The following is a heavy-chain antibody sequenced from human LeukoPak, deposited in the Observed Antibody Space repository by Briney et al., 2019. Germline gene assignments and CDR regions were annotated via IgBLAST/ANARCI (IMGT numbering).Heavy chain of an antibody. CDR3: AKGVPDY. Sequence: GGSLRLSCAASGFTFSNFAMHWVRQAPGKGLEWVAVISFDGNIKYYADSAKGRFTVSRDNSKNTLYLQMNSLRAEDTAVYYCAKGVPDYWGQGTLVTVSS. V-gene: IGHV3-30-3*01. D-gene: IGHD3-10*01. CDR1: GFTFSNFA. J-gene: IGHJ4*02. CDR2: ISFDGNIK.